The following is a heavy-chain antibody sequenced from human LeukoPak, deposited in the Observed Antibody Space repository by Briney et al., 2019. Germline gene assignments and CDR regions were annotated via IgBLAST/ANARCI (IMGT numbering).Heavy chain of an antibody. D-gene: IGHD5-12*01. CDR2: ISWNSGSI. V-gene: IGHV3-9*01. CDR3: AKDIHATIRDAFDI. J-gene: IGHJ3*02. CDR1: GFTFDDYA. Sequence: GGSLRLPCAASGFTFDDYAMHWVRQAPGKGLEWVSGISWNSGSIGYADSVKGRFTISRDNAKNSLYLQMNSLRAEDTALYYCAKDIHATIRDAFDIWGQGTMVTVSS.